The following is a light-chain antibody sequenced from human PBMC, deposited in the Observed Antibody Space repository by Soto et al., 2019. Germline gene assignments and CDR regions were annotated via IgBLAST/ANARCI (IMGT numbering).Light chain of an antibody. Sequence: QLVLTQPPSVSGAPGQRVTISCTGSSSNIGAGYDVHWYQQLPGTAPKLLIYGNSNRPSGVPDRFSGSKSGTSASLAITGLQAEDEADYYCQSYDSSLREVFGTGTKVTVL. CDR2: GNS. J-gene: IGLJ1*01. CDR1: SSNIGAGYD. CDR3: QSYDSSLREV. V-gene: IGLV1-40*01.